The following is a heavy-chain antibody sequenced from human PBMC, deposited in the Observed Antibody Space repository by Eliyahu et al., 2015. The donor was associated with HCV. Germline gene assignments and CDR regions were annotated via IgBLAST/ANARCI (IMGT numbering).Heavy chain of an antibody. CDR1: AFSLXXNGVX. CDR3: AYIGGDCVSYDS. CDR2: XYWDDDR. J-gene: IGHJ1*01. Sequence: QITLKESGLTLAKPIQTLTLTCHVSAFSLXXNGVXVGWIXQPPGKALEWLALXYWDDDRRYSTSMRNRLMITKDTSKNEVVLTVTNMEASDTGTYFCAYIGGDCVSYDSWGQGTLVTVSS. D-gene: IGHD2-21*02. V-gene: IGHV2-5*02.